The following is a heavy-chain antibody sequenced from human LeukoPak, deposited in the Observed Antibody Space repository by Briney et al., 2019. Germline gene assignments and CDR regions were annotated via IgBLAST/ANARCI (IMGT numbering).Heavy chain of an antibody. J-gene: IGHJ4*02. D-gene: IGHD1-26*01. CDR1: GITFSSYT. CDR2: ISGSGDRT. CDR3: AKEMSSRYSGTFAY. Sequence: GGSLRLSCAVSGITFSSYTMSWVRQAPGKGLQWVSAISGSGDRTYYADSVKGRFTISRDNSKNTLSLQMNSLRVEDTAVYYCAKEMSSRYSGTFAYWGQGTLVTVSS. V-gene: IGHV3-23*01.